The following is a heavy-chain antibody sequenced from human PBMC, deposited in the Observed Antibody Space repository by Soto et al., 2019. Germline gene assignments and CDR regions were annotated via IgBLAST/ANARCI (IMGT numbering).Heavy chain of an antibody. CDR2: IKSKTDGGTT. J-gene: IGHJ6*03. D-gene: IGHD2-21*02. CDR3: TTPHGGDGYYYYYMDV. V-gene: IGHV3-15*01. Sequence: PGGSLGLSCAASGFTFSNAWMSWVRQAPGKGLEWVGRIKSKTDGGTTDYAAPVKGRFTISRDDSKNTLYLQMNSLKTEDTAVYYCTTPHGGDGYYYYYMDVWGKGTTVTVSS. CDR1: GFTFSNAW.